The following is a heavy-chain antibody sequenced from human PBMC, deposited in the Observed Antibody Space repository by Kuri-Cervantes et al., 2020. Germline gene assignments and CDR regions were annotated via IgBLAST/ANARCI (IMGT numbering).Heavy chain of an antibody. D-gene: IGHD4-17*01. Sequence: ASVKVSCKVSGYTLTCYYLHWMRQAPGQGLEWMGIMNLSGSTTYAQKFEGRVTMTRDPSTAFMELSSLTSEDTAVYYCARERRDYGMDYWGQGTLVTVSS. J-gene: IGHJ4*02. CDR3: ARERRDYGMDY. CDR1: GYTLTCYY. CDR2: MNLSGST. V-gene: IGHV1-46*01.